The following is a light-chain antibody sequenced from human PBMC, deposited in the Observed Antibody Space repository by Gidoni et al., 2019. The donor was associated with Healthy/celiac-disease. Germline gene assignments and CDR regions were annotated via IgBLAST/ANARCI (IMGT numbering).Light chain of an antibody. CDR2: DAS. Sequence: EIVLTQSPATLSLSPGERATLSCRASQSVSSYLAWYQQKPGQAPRLLIYDASNRATGIPARLSGSGSGTDFTLTISSLEPEDFAVYYCQQRSNWPPGTFXQXTKVEIK. CDR1: QSVSSY. J-gene: IGKJ1*01. V-gene: IGKV3-11*01. CDR3: QQRSNWPPGT.